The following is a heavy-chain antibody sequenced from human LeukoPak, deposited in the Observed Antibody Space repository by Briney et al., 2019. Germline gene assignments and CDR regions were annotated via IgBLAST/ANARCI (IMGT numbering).Heavy chain of an antibody. CDR1: GGSISSSSYY. CDR3: ARLITMVRGVWNRYYFDY. J-gene: IGHJ4*02. CDR2: INHSGST. D-gene: IGHD3-10*01. V-gene: IGHV4-39*07. Sequence: SETLSLTCTVSGGSISSSSYYWGWIRQPPGKGLEWIGEINHSGSTNYNPSLKSRVTISVDTSKNQFSLKLSSVTAADTAVYYCARLITMVRGVWNRYYFDYWGQGTLVTVSS.